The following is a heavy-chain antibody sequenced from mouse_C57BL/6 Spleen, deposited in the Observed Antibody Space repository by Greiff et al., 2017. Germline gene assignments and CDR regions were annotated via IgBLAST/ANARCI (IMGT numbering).Heavy chain of an antibody. Sequence: QVHVKQPGAELVMPGASVKLSCKASGYTFTSYWMHWVKQRPGQGLEWIGEIDPSDSYTNYNQKFKGKSTLTVDKSSSTAYMQLSSLTSEDSAVYYCARGAVVAHYYAMDYWGQGTSVTVSS. V-gene: IGHV1-69*01. D-gene: IGHD1-1*01. CDR2: IDPSDSYT. CDR3: ARGAVVAHYYAMDY. J-gene: IGHJ4*01. CDR1: GYTFTSYW.